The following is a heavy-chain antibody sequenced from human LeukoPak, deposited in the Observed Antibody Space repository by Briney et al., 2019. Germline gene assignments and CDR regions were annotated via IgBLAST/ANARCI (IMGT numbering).Heavy chain of an antibody. CDR2: IIPIFGTA. D-gene: IGHD3-10*01. Sequence: ASVKVSCKASGYTFTSYGISWVRQAPGQGLEWMGGIIPIFGTANYAQKFQGRVTITADESTSTAYMELSSLRSEDTAVHYCARRDYYGSGSMGYRYFDLWGRGTLVTVSS. J-gene: IGHJ2*01. CDR1: GYTFTSYG. CDR3: ARRDYYGSGSMGYRYFDL. V-gene: IGHV1-69*13.